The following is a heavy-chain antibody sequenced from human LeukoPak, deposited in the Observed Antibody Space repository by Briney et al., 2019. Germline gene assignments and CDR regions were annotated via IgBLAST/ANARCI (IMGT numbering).Heavy chain of an antibody. J-gene: IGHJ2*01. V-gene: IGHV4-59*08. CDR3: ARQYSDILTGYHRGELYWYFDL. CDR1: GGSISAYY. D-gene: IGHD3-9*01. CDR2: IYYTGNT. Sequence: NPSETLSLSCTVSGGSISAYYWTWIRQPPGKGLEWIGHIYYTGNTNYNPSLKSRVTISVDTSKNQFSLKLSSVTAADTAVYYCARQYSDILTGYHRGELYWYFDLWGRGTLVTVSS.